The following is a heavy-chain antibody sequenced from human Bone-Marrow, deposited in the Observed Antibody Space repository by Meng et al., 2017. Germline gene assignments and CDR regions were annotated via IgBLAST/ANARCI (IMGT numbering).Heavy chain of an antibody. CDR3: ARAIKKGMYGYCSGGSCYTLDFDY. Sequence: GGSLRLSCAASGFTFSDYYMSWIRQAPGKGLEWVSYISSSGSTIYYADSVKGRFTISRDNAKNSLYLQMNSLRAEDTAVYYCARAIKKGMYGYCSGGSCYTLDFDYWGQGTLVTVSS. V-gene: IGHV3-11*01. J-gene: IGHJ4*02. CDR1: GFTFSDYY. CDR2: ISSSGSTI. D-gene: IGHD2-15*01.